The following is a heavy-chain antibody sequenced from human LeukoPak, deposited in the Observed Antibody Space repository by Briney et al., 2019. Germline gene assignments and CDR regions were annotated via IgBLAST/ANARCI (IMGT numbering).Heavy chain of an antibody. CDR2: IDPSDSYT. Sequence: GESLKISCKGSGYRFTSYWISWVRQMPGKGLEWMGRIDPSDSYTNYSPSFQSHVTISADQSISTAYLQWSSLKASGTGVYYCALSQGTTSTDYFDFWGQGTLVTVSS. CDR3: ALSQGTTSTDYFDF. CDR1: GYRFTSYW. J-gene: IGHJ4*02. V-gene: IGHV5-10-1*01. D-gene: IGHD1-7*01.